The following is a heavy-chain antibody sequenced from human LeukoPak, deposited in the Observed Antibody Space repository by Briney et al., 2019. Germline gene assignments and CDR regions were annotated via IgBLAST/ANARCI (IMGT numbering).Heavy chain of an antibody. CDR2: ITGSGGYA. V-gene: IGHV3-23*01. Sequence: GGSLRLSCAASGFTFTGYAMSWVRQAPGKGLEWVSSITGSGGYAYYADSVKGQFTISRDNSQNTLYLQVSSLRAEDTAIYYCAKAGGSAWYYFDYWGQGTLVTVSS. J-gene: IGHJ4*02. CDR3: AKAGGSAWYYFDY. CDR1: GFTFTGYA. D-gene: IGHD6-19*01.